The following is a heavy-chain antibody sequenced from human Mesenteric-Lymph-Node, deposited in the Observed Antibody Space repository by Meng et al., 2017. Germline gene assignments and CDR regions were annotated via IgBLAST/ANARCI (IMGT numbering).Heavy chain of an antibody. V-gene: IGHV3-69-1*01. D-gene: IGHD3-16*01. CDR1: GFTLSDYY. J-gene: IGHJ4*02. Sequence: GESLKISCAASGFTLSDYYMNWVRQAPGKGLEWVSSISSSCTIYCADSVKGRFTISRDNAKNTLFLQMNSLRTEDTAVYYCARDGGGLGYWGQGTLVTVSS. CDR3: ARDGGGLGY. CDR2: ISSSCTI.